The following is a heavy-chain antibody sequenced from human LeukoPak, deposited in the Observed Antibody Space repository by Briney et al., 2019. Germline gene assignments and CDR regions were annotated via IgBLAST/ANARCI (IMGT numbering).Heavy chain of an antibody. V-gene: IGHV3-64D*06. CDR1: GFTFSNYA. D-gene: IGHD2/OR15-2a*01. J-gene: IGHJ6*02. CDR2: ISSSGSGT. CDR3: VKRIDTYGMDV. Sequence: GGSLRLSCSASGFTFSNYAMHWVRQAPGKGLEYVSAISSSGSGTYYADSVKGRFIISRDSSKNTLYLQMSSLRAEDTAVYYCVKRIDTYGMDVWGQGTTVTVSS.